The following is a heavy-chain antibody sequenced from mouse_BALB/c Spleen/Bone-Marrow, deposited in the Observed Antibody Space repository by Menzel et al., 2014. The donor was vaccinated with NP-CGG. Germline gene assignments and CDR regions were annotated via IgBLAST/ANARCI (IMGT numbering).Heavy chain of an antibody. CDR2: INPITGYT. J-gene: IGHJ4*01. Sequence: VQRVESGAELAKPGASVKMSCKSSGYTFISYWMHWVKQRPGQGLEWIGYINPITGYTEYGQKFKDKATLTADKSSSTAYIQLSSLTSEDSAVYYCARNYDYDGGYYAMDYWGQGTSVTVSS. V-gene: IGHV1-7*01. CDR3: ARNYDYDGGYYAMDY. CDR1: GYTFISYW. D-gene: IGHD2-4*01.